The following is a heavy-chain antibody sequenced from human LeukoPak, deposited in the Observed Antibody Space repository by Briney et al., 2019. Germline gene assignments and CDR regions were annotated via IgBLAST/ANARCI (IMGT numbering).Heavy chain of an antibody. CDR2: ISSDGSNQ. Sequence: PGGSLRLSCAASGFTFNNYVMHWVRQSPGKGLEWVAVISSDGSNQYYADSVKGRFTISRDNTKNMLYLQMNSLRTEDTALFYCASVSITTDYWGQGTLVAVSS. J-gene: IGHJ4*02. CDR1: GFTFNNYV. D-gene: IGHD3-3*02. V-gene: IGHV3-30-3*01. CDR3: ASVSITTDY.